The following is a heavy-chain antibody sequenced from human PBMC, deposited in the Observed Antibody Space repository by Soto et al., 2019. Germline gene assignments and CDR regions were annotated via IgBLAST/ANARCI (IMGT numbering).Heavy chain of an antibody. J-gene: IGHJ3*02. Sequence: EVRLVESGGGLVQPGGSLRLSCAASGFTFGGSWMTWVRQAPGKGLEWVANIKQDGSEKYYGDSVRGRFTISRDNAKSSLYLQMNSLRAEDTAVYYCARDRLTSAWHDSFDILGQGTRVTVSS. V-gene: IGHV3-7*05. CDR3: ARDRLTSAWHDSFDI. D-gene: IGHD6-19*01. CDR1: GFTFGGSW. CDR2: IKQDGSEK.